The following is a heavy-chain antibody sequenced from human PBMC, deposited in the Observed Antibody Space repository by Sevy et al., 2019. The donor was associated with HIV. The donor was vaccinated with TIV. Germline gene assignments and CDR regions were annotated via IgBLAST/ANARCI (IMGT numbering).Heavy chain of an antibody. CDR3: ARSPPVVVVPGAPSWFDP. CDR1: DGSFSGYY. D-gene: IGHD2-2*01. V-gene: IGHV4-34*01. CDR2: INESGIT. Sequence: SETLSLTCAVHDGSFSGYYWNWIRQLPGKGLEWIGEINESGITYYNPSLKSRATISLDTSKTQFSLKLNSVTAVDPAVYFWARSPPVVVVPGAPSWFDPWGQGTLVTVSS. J-gene: IGHJ5*02.